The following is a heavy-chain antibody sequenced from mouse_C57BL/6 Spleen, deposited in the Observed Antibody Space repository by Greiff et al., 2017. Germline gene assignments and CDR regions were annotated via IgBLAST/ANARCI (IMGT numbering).Heavy chain of an antibody. CDR1: GYTFTSYW. V-gene: IGHV1-69*01. D-gene: IGHD1-1*01. Sequence: QVQLKQPGAELVMPGASVKLSCKASGYTFTSYWMHWVKQRPGQGLEWIGEIDPSDSYTNYNQKFKGKSTLTVDKSSSTAYMQLSSLTSEDSAVYYCARGIYYYGSSLWYFDVWGTGTTVTVSS. CDR2: IDPSDSYT. J-gene: IGHJ1*03. CDR3: ARGIYYYGSSLWYFDV.